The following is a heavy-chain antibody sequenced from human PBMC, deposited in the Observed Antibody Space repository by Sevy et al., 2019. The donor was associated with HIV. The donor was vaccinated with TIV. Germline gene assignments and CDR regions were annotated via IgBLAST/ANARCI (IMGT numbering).Heavy chain of an antibody. CDR1: GYTFTGYY. CDR3: SRSVYGSGTYLNDY. V-gene: IGHV1-2*02. Sequence: ASVKVSCKASGYTFTGYYIHWVRQAPGQGLEWRGWINPNGGGTNYAQKFQGRVTMTGDTSISTAYMDLTRLRSDDTAVYYCSRSVYGSGTYLNDYWGQGTLVTVSS. CDR2: INPNGGGT. J-gene: IGHJ4*02. D-gene: IGHD3-10*01.